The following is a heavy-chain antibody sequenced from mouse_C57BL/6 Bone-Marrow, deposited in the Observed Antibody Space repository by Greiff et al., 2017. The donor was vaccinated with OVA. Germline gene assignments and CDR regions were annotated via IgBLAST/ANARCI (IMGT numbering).Heavy chain of an antibody. D-gene: IGHD1-1*01. CDR2: IYPGSGSS. Sequence: QVQLQQSGAELVKPGASVKMSCTASGYTFTSYWITWVKQRPGQGLEWIGDIYPGSGSSNSNETFKSKATLTVDTSSSAAYMQLSSLTSEDSAVYYCARGYYGSYAMDYWGQGTSVTVSS. V-gene: IGHV1-55*01. J-gene: IGHJ4*01. CDR1: GYTFTSYW. CDR3: ARGYYGSYAMDY.